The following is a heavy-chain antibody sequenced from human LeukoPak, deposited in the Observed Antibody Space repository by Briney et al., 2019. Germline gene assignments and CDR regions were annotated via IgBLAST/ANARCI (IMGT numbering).Heavy chain of an antibody. Sequence: SETLSLTCTVSGGSISSSSYYWGWIRRPPGKGLEWIGSIYYSGSTYYNPSLKSRVTISVDTSKNQFSLKLSSVTAADTAVYYCASGGYCSSTSCPPPAGWFDPWGQGTLVTVSS. CDR1: GGSISSSSYY. V-gene: IGHV4-39*01. CDR2: IYYSGST. CDR3: ASGGYCSSTSCPPPAGWFDP. J-gene: IGHJ5*02. D-gene: IGHD2-2*01.